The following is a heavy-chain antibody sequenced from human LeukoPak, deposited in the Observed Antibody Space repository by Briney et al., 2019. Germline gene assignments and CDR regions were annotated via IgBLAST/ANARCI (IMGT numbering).Heavy chain of an antibody. CDR3: ARSSRIGLDAFDI. D-gene: IGHD2-15*01. CDR1: GGTFSSYA. Sequence: ASVKVSCKASGGTFSSYAISWVRQAPGQGLEWMGRIIPIFGIANYAQKFQGRVTITADKSTSTAYMELSSLRSEDTAVYYCARSSRIGLDAFDIWGQGTMVTVSS. CDR2: IIPIFGIA. J-gene: IGHJ3*02. V-gene: IGHV1-69*04.